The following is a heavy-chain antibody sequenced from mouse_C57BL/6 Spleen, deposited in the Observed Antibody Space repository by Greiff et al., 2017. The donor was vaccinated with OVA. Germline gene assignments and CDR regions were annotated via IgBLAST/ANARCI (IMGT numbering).Heavy chain of an antibody. CDR3: ARSDYDYGAY. V-gene: IGHV1-80*01. D-gene: IGHD2-4*01. Sequence: QVQLKESGAELVKPGASVKISCKASGYAFSSYWMNWVKQRPGKGLEWIGQIYPGDGDTNYNGKFKGKATLTADKSSSTAYMQLSSLTSEDSAVYFCARSDYDYGAYRGQGTLVTVSA. CDR1: GYAFSSYW. J-gene: IGHJ3*01. CDR2: IYPGDGDT.